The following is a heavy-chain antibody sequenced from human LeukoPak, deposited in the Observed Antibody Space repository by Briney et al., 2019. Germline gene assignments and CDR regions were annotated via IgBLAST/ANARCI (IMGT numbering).Heavy chain of an antibody. CDR3: ARLSGYSSGHYYSDY. D-gene: IGHD3-22*01. CDR2: IYYRGST. Sequence: ASETLSLTCTVSGGSISSDYWSWIRQPPGKGLEWIGYIYYRGSTNFNPSLKSRVTISVDTSKNQFSLKLSSVTAADTAVYYCARLSGYSSGHYYSDYWGQGTLVTVSS. V-gene: IGHV4-59*01. J-gene: IGHJ4*02. CDR1: GGSISSDY.